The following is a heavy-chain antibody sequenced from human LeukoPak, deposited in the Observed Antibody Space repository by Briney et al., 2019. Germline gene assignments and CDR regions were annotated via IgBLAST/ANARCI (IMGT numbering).Heavy chain of an antibody. Sequence: GGSLRLSCAASGFTVSRNYMNWVRQAPGKGLEWVSIIYSDGRIYYADSVKGRFTISRDNSKSTVHLQMNSLRADDTAVYYCARVKRLLPNDAFDMWGQGTMVTVSS. D-gene: IGHD3-22*01. CDR2: IYSDGRI. V-gene: IGHV3-66*01. CDR1: GFTVSRNY. J-gene: IGHJ3*02. CDR3: ARVKRLLPNDAFDM.